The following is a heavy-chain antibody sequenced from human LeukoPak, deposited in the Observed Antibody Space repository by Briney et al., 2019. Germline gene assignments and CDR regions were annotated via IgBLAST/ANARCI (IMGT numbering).Heavy chain of an antibody. CDR2: IYYSGST. J-gene: IGHJ6*03. V-gene: IGHV4-39*07. CDR1: GFTFSTSE. CDR3: ARETSQKGAHYMDV. D-gene: IGHD3-16*01. Sequence: LRLSCAASGFTFSTSEMNWVRQAPGKGLEWIGSIYYSGSTYYNPSLKSRVTISVDTSKNQFSLKLSSVTAADTAVYYCARETSQKGAHYMDVWGKGTTVTISS.